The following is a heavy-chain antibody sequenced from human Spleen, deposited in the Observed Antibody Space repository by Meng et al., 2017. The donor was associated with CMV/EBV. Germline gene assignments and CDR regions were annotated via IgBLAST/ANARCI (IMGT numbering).Heavy chain of an antibody. J-gene: IGHJ4*02. D-gene: IGHD1-14*01. CDR2: ISHSGRT. V-gene: IGHV4-34*01. Sequence: LSITCAVYGGLLTDYFWSWIRQSPEKGLEWIGDISHSGRTNYNPSLKSRVTISVDTSNNQFFLKVTSVTAADTAVYYCARGRTDFDSWGQGTLVTVSS. CDR3: ARGRTDFDS. CDR1: GGLLTDYF.